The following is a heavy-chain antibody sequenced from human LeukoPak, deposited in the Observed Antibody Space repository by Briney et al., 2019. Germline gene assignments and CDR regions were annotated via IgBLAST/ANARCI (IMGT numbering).Heavy chain of an antibody. CDR1: CGSISSSSYD. V-gene: IGHV4-39*07. D-gene: IGHD1-26*01. CDR3: ASYSGSSTFDY. Sequence: SETLSLTCTFSCGSISSSSYDWGWIRQPPGKGLEWIGSIYHSVRTYYNPSLKSRVTISVDTSKNQFSLKLSSVTAADTAVYYCASYSGSSTFDYWGQGTLVTVSS. J-gene: IGHJ4*02. CDR2: IYHSVRT.